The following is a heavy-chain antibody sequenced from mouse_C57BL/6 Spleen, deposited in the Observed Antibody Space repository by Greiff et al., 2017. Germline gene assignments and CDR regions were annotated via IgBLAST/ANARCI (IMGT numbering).Heavy chain of an antibody. V-gene: IGHV1-4*01. J-gene: IGHJ2*01. CDR3: ARSPSFDY. CDR1: GYTFTSYT. Sequence: VQLQQSGAELARPGASVKMSCKASGYTFTSYTMHWVKQRPGQGLEWIGYINPSSGYTKSNQKFKDKATLTADKSSSPAYMQLSSLTSEDSAVYYCARSPSFDYWGQGTTLTVSS. CDR2: INPSSGYT.